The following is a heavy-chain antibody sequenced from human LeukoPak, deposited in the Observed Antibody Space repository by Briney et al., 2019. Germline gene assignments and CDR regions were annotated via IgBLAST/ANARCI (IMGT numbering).Heavy chain of an antibody. J-gene: IGHJ4*02. CDR1: GYTFTGSY. CDR3: ARDRSQQLVPLDY. D-gene: IGHD6-13*01. V-gene: IGHV1-2*02. CDR2: INPNSGGT. Sequence: GASVKVSCKASGYTFTGSYMHWVRQAPGQGLEWMGWINPNSGGTNYAQKFQGRVTMTRDTSISTAYMELSRLRSDDTAVYYCARDRSQQLVPLDYWGQGTLVTVSS.